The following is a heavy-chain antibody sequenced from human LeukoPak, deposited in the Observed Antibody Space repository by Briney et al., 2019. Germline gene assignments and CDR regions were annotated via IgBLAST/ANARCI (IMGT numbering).Heavy chain of an antibody. CDR3: GGDGGNRWFDF. Sequence: GVSLRLSCAASVFTFSSYAMNCVPQVPGKGVQCVSVISTTSFNTYYADPVKGRFTISRDNSKNPLYLQMSSLRVHDTAVYYCGGDGGNRWFDFWGQGTLVTVSS. J-gene: IGHJ4*02. V-gene: IGHV3-23*01. CDR2: ISTTSFNT. CDR1: VFTFSSYA. D-gene: IGHD2-15*01.